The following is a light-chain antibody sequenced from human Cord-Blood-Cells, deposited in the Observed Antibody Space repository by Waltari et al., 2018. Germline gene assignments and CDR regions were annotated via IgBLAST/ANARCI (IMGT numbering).Light chain of an antibody. CDR1: ISNIGSNY. Sequence: QSMLTQPPSASGTPGQKVTISCSGIISNIGSNYVYRYQQLPGTPPKRLSYRNNQRPAGFPDLFSGSKSGASASLAISGLRSEDEADYYCAAWDGSLSCYVFGTGTKVTGL. CDR3: AAWDGSLSCYV. CDR2: RNN. V-gene: IGLV1-47*01. J-gene: IGLJ1*01.